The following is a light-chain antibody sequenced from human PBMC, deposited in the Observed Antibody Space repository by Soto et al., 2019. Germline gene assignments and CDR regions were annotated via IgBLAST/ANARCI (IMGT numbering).Light chain of an antibody. J-gene: IGLJ1*01. CDR2: EVN. CDR3: CSYVGSSTSYV. V-gene: IGLV2-23*02. Sequence: QSALTQPASLSGSPGQSITISCTGTSGDVGNYNLVSWYQQHPGKAPRLMIYEVNKWPSGVSNRFSGSKSGNTASLTISGLQAEDEADYYCCSYVGSSTSYVVGTGTKLTVL. CDR1: SGDVGNYNL.